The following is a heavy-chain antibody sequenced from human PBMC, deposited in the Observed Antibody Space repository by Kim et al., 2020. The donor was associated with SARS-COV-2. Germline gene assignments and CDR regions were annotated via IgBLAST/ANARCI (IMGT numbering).Heavy chain of an antibody. CDR3: ARFKGPDYDILTCYYMGVHTQNAFPYYYGMDV. V-gene: IGHV3-48*03. CDR2: ISSSGSTI. J-gene: IGHJ6*02. CDR1: GFTFSSYE. D-gene: IGHD3-9*01. Sequence: GGSLRLSCAASGFTFSSYEMNWVRQAPGKGLEWVSYISSSGSTIYYADSVKGRFTISRDNAKNSLYLQMNSLRAEDTAVYYCARFKGPDYDILTCYYMGVHTQNAFPYYYGMDVWGQGTTVTVSS.